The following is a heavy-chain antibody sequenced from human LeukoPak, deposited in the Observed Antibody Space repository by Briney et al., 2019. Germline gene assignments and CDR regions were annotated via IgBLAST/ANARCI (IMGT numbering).Heavy chain of an antibody. Sequence: ASVKVSCTASGYTFTGYFMHWVRQAPGQGLEWMGRINPNSGGTNYAQKFQGRVTMTRDTSISTAYMELSRLRSDDTAVYYCARDGGRITGTTIVVGFDYWGQGTLVTVSS. D-gene: IGHD1-20*01. CDR3: ARDGGRITGTTIVVGFDY. CDR1: GYTFTGYF. V-gene: IGHV1-2*06. J-gene: IGHJ4*02. CDR2: INPNSGGT.